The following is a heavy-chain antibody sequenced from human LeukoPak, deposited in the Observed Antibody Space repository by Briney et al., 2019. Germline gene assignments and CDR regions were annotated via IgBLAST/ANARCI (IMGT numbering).Heavy chain of an antibody. CDR3: ARGRGDSRGTSFDY. D-gene: IGHD3-22*01. CDR1: GGSISTYY. Sequence: SSETLSLTCTVSGGSISTYYWSWIRQPPGKGLEWIGYIYYTGSTTYNPSLRSRVGISIDTSKNQFSLRLNSVTAADTAVYYCARGRGDSRGTSFDYWGQGTLVTVSS. V-gene: IGHV4-59*01. J-gene: IGHJ4*02. CDR2: IYYTGST.